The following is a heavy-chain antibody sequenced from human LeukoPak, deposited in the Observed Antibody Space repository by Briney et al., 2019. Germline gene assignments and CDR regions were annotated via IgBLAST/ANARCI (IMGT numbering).Heavy chain of an antibody. D-gene: IGHD6-13*01. CDR3: ARAGSSWYHEGYYYYYMDV. V-gene: IGHV1-69*05. CDR2: IIPIFGTA. CDR1: GGTFSSYV. J-gene: IGHJ6*03. Sequence: SVKVSCKASGGTFSSYVISWVRQAPGQGLEWMGGIIPIFGTANYAQKFQGRVTITTDESTSTAYMELSSLRSEDTAVDYCARAGSSWYHEGYYYYYMDVWGKGTTVTVSS.